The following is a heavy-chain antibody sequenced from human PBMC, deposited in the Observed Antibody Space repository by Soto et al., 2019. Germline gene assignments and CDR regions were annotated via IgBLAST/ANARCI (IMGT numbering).Heavy chain of an antibody. Sequence: ASVKVSCKASGYTFTSYGISWVRQAPGQGLEWMGWISAYNGNTNYAQKLQGRVTMTTDTSTSTAYMELRSLRSDDTAMYYCARDAEVIVVVPAAIGMDVWGQGTTVTVSS. CDR1: GYTFTSYG. V-gene: IGHV1-18*01. CDR2: ISAYNGNT. D-gene: IGHD2-2*01. J-gene: IGHJ6*02. CDR3: ARDAEVIVVVPAAIGMDV.